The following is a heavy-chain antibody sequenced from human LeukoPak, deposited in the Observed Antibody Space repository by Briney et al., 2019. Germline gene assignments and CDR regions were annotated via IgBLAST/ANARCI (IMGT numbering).Heavy chain of an antibody. D-gene: IGHD3-9*01. CDR1: GYTFTNYY. CDR3: ARDYDILTGYYIGSSNGMDV. Sequence: ASVKVSCKASGYTFTNYYMHWVRQAPGQGLEWMGVINPSGGTTSYAQKFQGRVTMTRDTSTSTVYMDLGSLRSEDTAVPYCARDYDILTGYYIGSSNGMDVWGQGTTVTVSS. CDR2: INPSGGTT. J-gene: IGHJ6*02. V-gene: IGHV1-46*01.